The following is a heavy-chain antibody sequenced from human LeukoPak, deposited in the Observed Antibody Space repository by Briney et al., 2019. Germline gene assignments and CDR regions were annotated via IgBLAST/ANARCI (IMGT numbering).Heavy chain of an antibody. CDR1: GFTFSSYW. Sequence: PGGSLRLSCAASGFTFSSYWMSWVRQAPGKGLEWVANIKQDGSEKYYVDSVKGRFTISRDNAKNSLYLQMSSLRAEDTAVYYCARFVVVPAAIRYFDYWGQGTLVTVSS. CDR3: ARFVVVPAAIRYFDY. D-gene: IGHD2-2*02. V-gene: IGHV3-7*01. J-gene: IGHJ4*02. CDR2: IKQDGSEK.